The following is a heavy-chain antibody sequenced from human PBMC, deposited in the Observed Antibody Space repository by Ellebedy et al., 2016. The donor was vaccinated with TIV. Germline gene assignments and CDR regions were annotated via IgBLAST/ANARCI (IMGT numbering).Heavy chain of an antibody. CDR2: IRGNSEGGTT. J-gene: IGHJ4*02. CDR3: TTADRVEGDGRGY. Sequence: GESLKISCTTSGITFSNAWMSWVRQAPGKGLEWVGRIRGNSEGGTTEDAAPVKGRFIISRDDSKNTLYLQMNSLKTEDTAIYYCTTADRVEGDGRGYWGQGTLVTVSS. D-gene: IGHD5-24*01. CDR1: GITFSNAW. V-gene: IGHV3-15*01.